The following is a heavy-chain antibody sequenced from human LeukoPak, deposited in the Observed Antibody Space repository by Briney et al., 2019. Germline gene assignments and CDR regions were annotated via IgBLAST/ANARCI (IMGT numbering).Heavy chain of an antibody. CDR3: ARDLDWSDEDPWPYFDY. CDR1: GYTFTGYY. D-gene: IGHD1-1*01. V-gene: IGHV1-2*02. CDR2: INPNSGGT. Sequence: ASVKVSCKASGYTFTGYYMHWVRQAPGQGLEWMGWINPNSGGTNYAQKFQGRVTMTTDTSTSTAYMELRSLRSDDTAVYYCARDLDWSDEDPWPYFDYWGQGTLVTVSS. J-gene: IGHJ4*02.